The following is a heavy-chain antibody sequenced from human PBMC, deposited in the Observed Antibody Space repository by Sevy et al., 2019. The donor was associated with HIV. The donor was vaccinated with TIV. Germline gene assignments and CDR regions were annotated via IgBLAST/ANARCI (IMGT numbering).Heavy chain of an antibody. CDR2: IYPGDSDT. CDR3: ARTDCSGGSCYLYGI. D-gene: IGHD2-15*01. J-gene: IGHJ3*02. Sequence: GESLKISCKGSGYSFTSYWIGWVRQMPGKGLEWMGIIYPGDSDTRYSPSFQGQVTISADKSISTAYLQWSSLKASDTAMYYCARTDCSGGSCYLYGIWGQWTMVTVSS. CDR1: GYSFTSYW. V-gene: IGHV5-51*01.